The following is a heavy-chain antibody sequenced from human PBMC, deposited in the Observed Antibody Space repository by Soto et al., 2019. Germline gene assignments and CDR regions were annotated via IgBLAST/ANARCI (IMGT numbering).Heavy chain of an antibody. Sequence: GGSLRLSCAASGFTFSSYGMNWVRQAPGKGLVWVSRINSDGSSTSYADSVKGRFTISRDNAKNTLYLHMYSMRAEGTAVYSWARDGVAGADYYYYGVEVWRQRSTVTVSS. D-gene: IGHD6-13*01. CDR1: GFTFSSYG. J-gene: IGHJ6*01. V-gene: IGHV3-74*01. CDR3: ARDGVAGADYYYYGVEV. CDR2: INSDGSST.